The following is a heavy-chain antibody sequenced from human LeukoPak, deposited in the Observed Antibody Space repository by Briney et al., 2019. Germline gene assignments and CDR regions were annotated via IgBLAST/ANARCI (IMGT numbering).Heavy chain of an antibody. D-gene: IGHD2/OR15-2a*01. V-gene: IGHV4-61*01. J-gene: IGHJ4*02. CDR3: ARVIGAAPYYFDY. CDR2: IYYSGST. Sequence: SETLSLTCTVSGASISSASYYWSWIRQPPGKRLEWIGYIYYSGSTNYNLSLKSRLTISLDTSKNQFSLNLGSVTAADTAVYYCARVIGAAPYYFDYWGQGTLVTVSS. CDR1: GASISSASYY.